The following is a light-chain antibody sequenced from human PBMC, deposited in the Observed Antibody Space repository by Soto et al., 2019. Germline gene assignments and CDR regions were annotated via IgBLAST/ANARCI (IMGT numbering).Light chain of an antibody. CDR1: QSVTTN. V-gene: IGKV3-15*01. J-gene: IGKJ1*01. Sequence: VMTQSPATLSVSPGERATLCCRASQSVTTNLAWFQQKPGQAPSLLIYDASTRAANIPARFSGSGSGTEFTLTSSRLQSEDFAVYYCQQYNSWPSRTFGQGTKVDI. CDR3: QQYNSWPSRT. CDR2: DAS.